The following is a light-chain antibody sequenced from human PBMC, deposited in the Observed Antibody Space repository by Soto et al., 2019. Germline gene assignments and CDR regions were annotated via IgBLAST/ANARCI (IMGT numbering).Light chain of an antibody. V-gene: IGKV1-17*01. Sequence: DIQMTQSPSSLSASVGDRVTITCRASQGIRNDLSWYQQKSGKAPKRLIYGGSSLQSGVPSRFSGSGSGTEFTRTVSSLQSEDVATYYWLQHSTYPWTFGQGTKLEIK. CDR2: GGS. CDR3: LQHSTYPWT. CDR1: QGIRND. J-gene: IGKJ1*01.